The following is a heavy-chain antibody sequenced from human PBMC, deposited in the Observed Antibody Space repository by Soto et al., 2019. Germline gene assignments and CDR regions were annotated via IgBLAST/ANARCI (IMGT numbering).Heavy chain of an antibody. V-gene: IGHV1-18*04. CDR3: ARDLYPLAYYFDF. D-gene: IGHD2-8*01. CDR1: GYTFTNHG. J-gene: IGHJ4*02. CDR2: ISGHNGNT. Sequence: ASEKVSCKASGYTFTNHGISWVRQAPGQGLEWLGWISGHNGNTKYAQRLKGRVTMTADTSTSTAYMELRSLRSDDTAVYYCARDLYPLAYYFDFWGQGTLVTVSS.